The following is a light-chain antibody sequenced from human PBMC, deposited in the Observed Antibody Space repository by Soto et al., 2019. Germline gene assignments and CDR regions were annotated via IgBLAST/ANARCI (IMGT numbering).Light chain of an antibody. CDR2: KAS. J-gene: IGKJ1*01. CDR3: QQYRV. Sequence: DIQMTQSPSTLSASVGDRVTITCRASQSISSCMAWYQQKPGKAPKLLIYKASSVESGVPSRFSGSGSGTEFTLTISSLQTDDFTAYNGQQYRVFGQGPNVEIK. CDR1: QSISSC. V-gene: IGKV1-5*03.